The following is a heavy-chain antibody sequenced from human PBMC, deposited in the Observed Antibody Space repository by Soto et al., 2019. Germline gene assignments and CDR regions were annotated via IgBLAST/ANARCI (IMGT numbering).Heavy chain of an antibody. Sequence: GGSLRLSCAASGFTFSSYDMHWVRQATGKGLEWVSAIGTAGDTYYPGSVKGRFTISRENAKNSLYLQMNSLRAGDTAVYYFSRVSQATVTSNYYYYMDVWGKGTTVTVSS. CDR3: SRVSQATVTSNYYYYMDV. J-gene: IGHJ6*03. CDR2: IGTAGDT. V-gene: IGHV3-13*01. D-gene: IGHD4-17*01. CDR1: GFTFSSYD.